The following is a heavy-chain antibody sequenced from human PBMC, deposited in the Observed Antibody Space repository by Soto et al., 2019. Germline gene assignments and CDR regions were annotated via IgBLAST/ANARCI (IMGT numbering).Heavy chain of an antibody. V-gene: IGHV4-39*01. D-gene: IGHD6-13*01. CDR3: ARRSPAAGTNWFDP. J-gene: IGHJ5*02. CDR2: IYYSGST. Sequence: QLQLQESGPGLVKPSETLSLTCTVSGGSISSSYYWGWIRQPPGKGLEWIGSIYYSGSTNYNPSLKSRVIISVVTSKNQFSLKLSSVTAADTAVYYCARRSPAAGTNWFDPWGQGTLVTVSS. CDR1: GGSISSSYY.